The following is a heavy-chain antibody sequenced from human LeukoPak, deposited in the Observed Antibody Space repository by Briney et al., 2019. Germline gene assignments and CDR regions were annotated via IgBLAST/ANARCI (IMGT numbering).Heavy chain of an antibody. CDR1: GYTFNSYD. D-gene: IGHD2/OR15-2a*01. CDR3: ARGRDAGTKVGLSGILLTDFDY. J-gene: IGHJ4*02. V-gene: IGHV1-18*01. CDR2: ISVHNDNT. Sequence: GASVKVSCKASGYTFNSYDITWVRQAPGQGLEWMGWISVHNDNTDYAQEFQGRVTMTTDTSTSTAYMELRSLRSDDTAVYYCARGRDAGTKVGLSGILLTDFDYWGQGTLVTVSS.